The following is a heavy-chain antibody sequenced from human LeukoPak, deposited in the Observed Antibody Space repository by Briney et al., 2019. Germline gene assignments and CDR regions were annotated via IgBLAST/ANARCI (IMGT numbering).Heavy chain of an antibody. D-gene: IGHD3-10*01. Sequence: ASVKVSCKASGGTFSSYAISWVRQAPGKGLEWMGGFDPDDGEALYAQQFQGRVSMTEDTSAGTVYMELSSLRSEDTAVYYCARGGKRITMVRGVRELDYWGQGTLVTVSS. CDR1: GGTFSSYA. V-gene: IGHV1-69*10. CDR3: ARGGKRITMVRGVRELDY. CDR2: FDPDDGEA. J-gene: IGHJ4*02.